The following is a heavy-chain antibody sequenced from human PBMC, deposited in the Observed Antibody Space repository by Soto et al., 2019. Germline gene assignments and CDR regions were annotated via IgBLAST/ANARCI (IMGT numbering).Heavy chain of an antibody. V-gene: IGHV4-59*08. D-gene: IGHD2-8*01. Sequence: SETLSLTCTVSGGSISSYYWSWIRQPPGKGLEWIGYIYYSGSTNYNPSLKSRVTISVDTSKNQFSLKLSSVTAADTAVYYCARLDCTNGVCFFFDYWGQGTQVTVSS. J-gene: IGHJ4*02. CDR1: GGSISSYY. CDR2: IYYSGST. CDR3: ARLDCTNGVCFFFDY.